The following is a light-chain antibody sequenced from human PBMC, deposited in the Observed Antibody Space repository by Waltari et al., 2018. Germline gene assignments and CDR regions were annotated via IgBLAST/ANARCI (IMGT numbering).Light chain of an antibody. CDR2: DVT. Sequence: QSALTQPASVSGSPGQSITISCTGYSSDVGRYHLISWYQQHPGKAPNLLIYDVTQRPSGVSDRFSGSKSGNTASLTISGLQAEDEADYHCSSYAGSNTVVVFGGGTKVTVL. J-gene: IGLJ2*01. CDR3: SSYAGSNTVVV. CDR1: SSDVGRYHL. V-gene: IGLV2-23*02.